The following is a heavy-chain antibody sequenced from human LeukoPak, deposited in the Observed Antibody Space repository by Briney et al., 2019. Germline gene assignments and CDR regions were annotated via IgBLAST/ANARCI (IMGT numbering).Heavy chain of an antibody. CDR1: GYTFTGYY. V-gene: IGHV1-18*04. J-gene: IGHJ5*02. Sequence: ASVTVSFKASGYTFTGYYMHWVRQAPGQGLEWMGWISGYNGNTKYAQKLQGRVTMTTDTSTSTAYMELRSLRSDDTAVYYCARAYYYGSGSYGWFDPWGQGTLVTASS. CDR2: ISGYNGNT. D-gene: IGHD3-10*01. CDR3: ARAYYYGSGSYGWFDP.